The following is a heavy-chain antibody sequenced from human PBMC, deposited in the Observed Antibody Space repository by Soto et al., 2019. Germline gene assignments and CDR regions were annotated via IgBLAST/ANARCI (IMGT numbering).Heavy chain of an antibody. CDR2: IYHSGST. Sequence: SETLSLTCAVSGGSISSSNWWRRVRQPPGKGLEWIGEIYHSGSTNYNPSLKGRVTISVDKSKNQFSLKLSSVTAADTGVYYCARVLGNDAFDIWGQGTMVTVSS. V-gene: IGHV4-4*02. CDR3: ARVLGNDAFDI. J-gene: IGHJ3*02. CDR1: GGSISSSNW. D-gene: IGHD3-3*02.